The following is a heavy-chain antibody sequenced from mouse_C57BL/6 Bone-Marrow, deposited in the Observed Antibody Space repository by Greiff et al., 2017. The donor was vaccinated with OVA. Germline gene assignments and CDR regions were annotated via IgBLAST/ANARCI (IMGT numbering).Heavy chain of an antibody. J-gene: IGHJ1*03. Sequence: DVKLVESGGDLVKPGGSLKLSCAASGFTFSSYGMYWVSQTPDKRLEWVATISSGGSYTYYTDSVKGRFTISRDNAKNTLYLQMSSLKSEDTARYDGALLLVHWYFDVWGTGTTVTVSS. D-gene: IGHD1-1*01. CDR2: ISSGGSYT. CDR1: GFTFSSYG. V-gene: IGHV5-6*02. CDR3: ALLLVHWYFDV.